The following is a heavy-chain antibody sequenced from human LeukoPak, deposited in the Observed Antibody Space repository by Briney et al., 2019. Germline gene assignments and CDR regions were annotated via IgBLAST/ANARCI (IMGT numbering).Heavy chain of an antibody. J-gene: IGHJ4*02. CDR1: GFTFDDYA. CDR2: ISWNSGSI. CDR3: AKDCGGDCYSLDY. Sequence: GRSLRLSCAASGFTFDDYAMHWVRQAPGNGLEWVSGISWNSGSIGYADSVKGRFTISRDNAKNSLYLQMNSLRAEDTALYYCAKDCGGDCYSLDYWGQGTLVTVSS. V-gene: IGHV3-9*01. D-gene: IGHD2-21*02.